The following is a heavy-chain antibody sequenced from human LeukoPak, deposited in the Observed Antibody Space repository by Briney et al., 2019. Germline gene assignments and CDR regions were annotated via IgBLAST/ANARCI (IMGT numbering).Heavy chain of an antibody. CDR2: IGRSGDGI. V-gene: IGHV3-23*01. CDR3: AKSGYAFYYYYGMDV. Sequence: GGSLRLSCAVSGITFSTYTMYWVRQAPGRGLEWVSIIGRSGDGIHYADSVKGRFTISRDNAKNSLYLQMNSLRAEDTAVYYCAKSGYAFYYYYGMDVWGQGTTVTVSS. CDR1: GITFSTYT. D-gene: IGHD5-12*01. J-gene: IGHJ6*02.